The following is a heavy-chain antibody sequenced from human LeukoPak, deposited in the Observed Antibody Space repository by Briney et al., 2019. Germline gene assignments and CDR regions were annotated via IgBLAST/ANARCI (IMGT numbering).Heavy chain of an antibody. J-gene: IGHJ4*02. V-gene: IGHV4-39*01. Sequence: SETLSLTCTVSGGSISSSSYYWGWIRQPPGKGLEWIGSIYYSGSTYYNPSLKSRVTISVDTSKNQFSLKLSSVTAADTAVYYCARSPQREDLWFGELLHLYLFDYWGQGTLVTVSS. CDR1: GGSISSSSYY. D-gene: IGHD3-10*01. CDR3: ARSPQREDLWFGELLHLYLFDY. CDR2: IYYSGST.